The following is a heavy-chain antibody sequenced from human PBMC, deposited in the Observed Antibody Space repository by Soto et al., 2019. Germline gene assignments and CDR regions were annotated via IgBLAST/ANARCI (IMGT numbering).Heavy chain of an antibody. V-gene: IGHV1-2*02. J-gene: IGHJ4*02. CDR2: ISPRSGGT. D-gene: IGHD3-9*01. Sequence: GASVRVSCKASGYTFIDYYMHWVRQAPGQGFEWMGRISPRSGGTNYAQKFQGRVTMTWDTSLNTAYMELSSLISEDTAVYYCARPPGYISDWYYFDLWGQGTLVTVSS. CDR1: GYTFIDYY. CDR3: ARPPGYISDWYYFDL.